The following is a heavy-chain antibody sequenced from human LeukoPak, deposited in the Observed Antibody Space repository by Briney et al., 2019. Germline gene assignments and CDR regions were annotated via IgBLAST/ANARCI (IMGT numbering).Heavy chain of an antibody. Sequence: PGGSLRLSCAASGFTFSSYGMHWVRQAPGKGLEWAAVISYDGSNKYYADSVKGRFTISRDNSKNTLYLQMNSLRAEDTAVYYCAKDRTYDYGDYGGMDVWGQGTTVTVSS. J-gene: IGHJ6*02. CDR2: ISYDGSNK. D-gene: IGHD4-17*01. CDR1: GFTFSSYG. CDR3: AKDRTYDYGDYGGMDV. V-gene: IGHV3-30*18.